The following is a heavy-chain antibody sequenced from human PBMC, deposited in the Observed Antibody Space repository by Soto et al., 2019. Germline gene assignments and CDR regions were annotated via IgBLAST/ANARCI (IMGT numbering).Heavy chain of an antibody. CDR1: GGTFSSYA. CDR2: IIPISATT. D-gene: IGHD2-2*01. Sequence: QVQLVQSGAEVKKPGSSVKVSCKASGGTFSSYAISWVRQAPGQGLEWMGGIIPISATTNYAQKFQGRVTITADESTSTAYMELSRLRSEDTAVYYCARSQGSSTSLEIYYYYYYGMDVWGQGTTVTVSS. CDR3: ARSQGSSTSLEIYYYYYYGMDV. J-gene: IGHJ6*02. V-gene: IGHV1-69*01.